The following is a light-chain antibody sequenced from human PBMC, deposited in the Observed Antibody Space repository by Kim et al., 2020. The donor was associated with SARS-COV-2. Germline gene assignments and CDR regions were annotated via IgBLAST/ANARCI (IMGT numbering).Light chain of an antibody. Sequence: SYELTQPPSVSVAPGKTARITCGGNNIGSKSVHWYQQKPGQAPVLVIYYDSDRPSGIPERISGSNSGNTVTLTISRVEVGDEADYYCQVGDSSSDHPVFGGGTQLTVL. CDR1: NIGSKS. J-gene: IGLJ3*02. CDR2: YDS. V-gene: IGLV3-21*04. CDR3: QVGDSSSDHPV.